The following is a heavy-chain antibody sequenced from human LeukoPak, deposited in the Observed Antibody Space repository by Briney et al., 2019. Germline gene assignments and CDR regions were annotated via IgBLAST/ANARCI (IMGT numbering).Heavy chain of an antibody. V-gene: IGHV1-8*03. CDR3: ARGIAAAGIKDRGFDY. D-gene: IGHD6-13*01. CDR1: GYTFTSYD. CDR2: MNPNSGNT. Sequence: ASVKVSCRASGYTFTSYDINWVRQATGQGLEWMGWMNPNSGNTGYAQKFQGRVTITRNTSISTAYMELSSLRSEDTAVYYCARGIAAAGIKDRGFDYWGQGTLVTVSS. J-gene: IGHJ4*02.